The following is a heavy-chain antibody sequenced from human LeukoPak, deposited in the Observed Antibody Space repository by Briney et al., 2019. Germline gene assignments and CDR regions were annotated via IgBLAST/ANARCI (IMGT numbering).Heavy chain of an antibody. Sequence: ASVKVSCKASGGTFSSYAISWVRQAPGQGLEWMGGIIPIFGTANYAQKFQGRVTITTDESTCTAYMELSSLRSEDTAVYYCARENRGYCSSTSCYGSYYYYYMDVWGKGTTVTVSS. CDR2: IIPIFGTA. D-gene: IGHD2-2*01. V-gene: IGHV1-69*05. J-gene: IGHJ6*03. CDR3: ARENRGYCSSTSCYGSYYYYYMDV. CDR1: GGTFSSYA.